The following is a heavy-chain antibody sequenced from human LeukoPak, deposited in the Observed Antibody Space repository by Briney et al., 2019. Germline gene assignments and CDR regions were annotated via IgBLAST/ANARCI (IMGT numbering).Heavy chain of an antibody. Sequence: PSETLSLTCTVSGGSISSYYWSWIRQPPGKGLEWIGYIYYSGSTNYNPPLKSRVTISVDTSKNQFSLKLSSVTAADTAVYYCARDPGSYGYYFDYWGQGTLVTVSS. CDR3: ARDPGSYGYYFDY. CDR2: IYYSGST. V-gene: IGHV4-59*01. D-gene: IGHD5-18*01. J-gene: IGHJ4*02. CDR1: GGSISSYY.